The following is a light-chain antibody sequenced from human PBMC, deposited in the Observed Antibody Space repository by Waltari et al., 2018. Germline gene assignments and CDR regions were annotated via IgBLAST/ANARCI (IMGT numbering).Light chain of an antibody. V-gene: IGLV3-19*01. CDR2: GEN. Sequence: SSELTQDPAVSVALGQTVRITCQGDSLRKYYATWYQQKPGQAPVLVIFGENKRPSGIPDRFSGSSSGNTASLTIPGAQAEDEADYHCTSRDSSGYRHVFGTGTKVTVL. J-gene: IGLJ1*01. CDR1: SLRKYY. CDR3: TSRDSSGYRHV.